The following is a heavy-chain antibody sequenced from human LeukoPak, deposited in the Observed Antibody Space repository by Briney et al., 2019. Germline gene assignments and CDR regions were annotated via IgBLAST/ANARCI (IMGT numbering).Heavy chain of an antibody. CDR2: ISAYNGNT. Sequence: APVKVSWKPSGSTFTSYGIGCVPQAPGQGLEWMEWISAYNGNTNYAPKLQGRFTMTTDTSTSTAYRELRSLRSDETAVYYCARSGRYYYDSSGYPPNFNYWGQGTLVTVSS. D-gene: IGHD3-22*01. V-gene: IGHV1-18*01. J-gene: IGHJ4*02. CDR3: ARSGRYYYDSSGYPPNFNY. CDR1: GSTFTSYG.